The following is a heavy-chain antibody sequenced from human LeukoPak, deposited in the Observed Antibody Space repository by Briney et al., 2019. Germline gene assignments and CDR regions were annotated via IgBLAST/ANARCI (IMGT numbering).Heavy chain of an antibody. CDR1: GFTFSSYW. J-gene: IGHJ4*02. CDR3: ARAGTYKFEY. D-gene: IGHD3-10*01. Sequence: PGGSLRLSCAASGFTFSSYWVHWVRQTPGKGLEWVSRINTDGSSTSYADSVKGRFTISRDNAKNTLYLQMNSLRDEDTAVYYCARAGTYKFEYWGQGPLVTVSS. V-gene: IGHV3-74*01. CDR2: INTDGSST.